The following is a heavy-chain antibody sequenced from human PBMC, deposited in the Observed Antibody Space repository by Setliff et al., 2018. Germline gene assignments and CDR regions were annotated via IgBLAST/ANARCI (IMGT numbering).Heavy chain of an antibody. Sequence: SETLSLTCAASGGSFSDYYWTWIRQPPGKGLEWVGEINHSASTNYNPSLKSRVTISVDTSKKQFSLKVTSVTAADTAVYYCVRDAGDGYGVDAYAGGGFDFWGQGTMVTVSS. V-gene: IGHV4-34*01. CDR1: GGSFSDYY. J-gene: IGHJ3*01. D-gene: IGHD4-17*01. CDR2: INHSAST. CDR3: VRDAGDGYGVDAYAGGGFDF.